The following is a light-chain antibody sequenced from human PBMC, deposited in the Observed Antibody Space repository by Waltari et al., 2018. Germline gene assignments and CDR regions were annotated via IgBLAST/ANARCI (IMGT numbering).Light chain of an antibody. Sequence: DIQMTQSPSTLSASVGDRVTITCRASQSISVWLAWYQQKPGKAPKLLIYKASSLGSWVPSRFSGSGSGTEFTLTISSLQPDDFVTYYCQQYNTFPFTFGPGTKVDIK. V-gene: IGKV1-5*03. J-gene: IGKJ3*01. CDR1: QSISVW. CDR2: KAS. CDR3: QQYNTFPFT.